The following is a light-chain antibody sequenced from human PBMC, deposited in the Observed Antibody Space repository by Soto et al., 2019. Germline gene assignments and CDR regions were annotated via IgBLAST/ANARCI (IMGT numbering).Light chain of an antibody. CDR3: MQALQTPPYT. CDR1: QSLLHSNGYSY. V-gene: IGKV2-28*01. Sequence: IVMTQSPLSLPVTPGESASISCRSSQSLLHSNGYSYLDWYLQKPGQSPQLLISLGYSRASGVPDRFSGSGSGTDFTLKISRVEADDVGLYYCMQALQTPPYTFGQGTKLEI. J-gene: IGKJ2*01. CDR2: LGY.